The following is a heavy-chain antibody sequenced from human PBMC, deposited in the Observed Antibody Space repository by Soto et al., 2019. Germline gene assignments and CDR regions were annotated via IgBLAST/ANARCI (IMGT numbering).Heavy chain of an antibody. CDR3: ARDGLGGYSYGGPFDY. CDR1: GGTFSSYA. V-gene: IGHV1-69*13. Sequence: SVKVSCKASGGTFSSYAISWVRQAPGQGLEWMGGIIPIFGTANYAQKFQGRVTITADESTSTAYMELSSLRSEDTAVYYCARDGLGGYSYGGPFDYWGQGTLVTVSS. J-gene: IGHJ4*02. CDR2: IIPIFGTA. D-gene: IGHD5-18*01.